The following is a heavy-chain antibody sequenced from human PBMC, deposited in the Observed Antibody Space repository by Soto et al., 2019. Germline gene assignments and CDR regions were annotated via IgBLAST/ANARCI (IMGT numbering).Heavy chain of an antibody. Sequence: PSETLSLTCNVSGGSVNSDNYYWTWVRQPPGKGLEWIGNIHNSGTTNYNPSLQNRVTISIDTSKNQYSLKLTSVTAADAALYYCARDIRGFSRALDYWGRGTPVTSPQ. CDR2: IHNSGTT. J-gene: IGHJ4*02. V-gene: IGHV4-61*01. D-gene: IGHD5-18*01. CDR3: ARDIRGFSRALDY. CDR1: GGSVNSDNYY.